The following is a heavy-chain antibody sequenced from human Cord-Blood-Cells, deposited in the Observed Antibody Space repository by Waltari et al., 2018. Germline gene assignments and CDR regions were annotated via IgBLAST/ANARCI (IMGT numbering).Heavy chain of an antibody. CDR2: IYWNDDK. CDR1: GCSLSTSGVG. J-gene: IGHJ5*02. Sequence: QITLKESGTTLVKPTQTLTLTCTFSGCSLSTSGVGVGWTRQPPGHPLEWLALIYWNDDKRYSTSLKSRLTITKDTSKNQVVLTMTNMDPVDTATYYCAHRRAKYYDFWSGYSGFWFDPWGQGTLVTVSS. D-gene: IGHD3-3*01. V-gene: IGHV2-5*01. CDR3: AHRRAKYYDFWSGYSGFWFDP.